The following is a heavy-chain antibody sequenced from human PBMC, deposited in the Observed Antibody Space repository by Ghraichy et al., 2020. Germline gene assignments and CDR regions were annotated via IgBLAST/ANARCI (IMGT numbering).Heavy chain of an antibody. CDR3: AKERETSGYYSFRGDYYGMDV. J-gene: IGHJ6*02. CDR2: ISYDGSNK. CDR1: GFTFRSYG. Sequence: GGSLRLSCAASGFTFRSYGIHRVRQAPGKGLEWVAVISYDGSNKDYGDSVKGRFTISRDNSKNTLYLQMNSLRAEDTAVYYCAKERETSGYYSFRGDYYGMDVWGQGTTVTVSS. V-gene: IGHV3-30*18. D-gene: IGHD3-22*01.